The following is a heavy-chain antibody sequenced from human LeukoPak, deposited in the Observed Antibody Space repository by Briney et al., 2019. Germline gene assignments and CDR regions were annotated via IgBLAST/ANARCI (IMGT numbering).Heavy chain of an antibody. CDR2: IFYSGTT. D-gene: IGHD4-23*01. J-gene: IGHJ2*01. CDR3: ARTVVTLYWYFDL. Sequence: PSETLSLTCTVSGGSISSTSYHWGWIRRPPGKGLEWIGSIFYSGTTYYNPSLQSRVTISVDTSKNQFSLNLTSVTAADTAVYYCARTVVTLYWYFDLWGRGTLVSVSS. V-gene: IGHV4-39*07. CDR1: GGSISSTSYH.